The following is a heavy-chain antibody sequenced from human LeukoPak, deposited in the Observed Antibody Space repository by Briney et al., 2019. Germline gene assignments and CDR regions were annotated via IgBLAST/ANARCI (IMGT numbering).Heavy chain of an antibody. D-gene: IGHD4-17*01. CDR3: AKVDDYGDDAPGDY. V-gene: IGHV3-43D*03. J-gene: IGHJ4*02. Sequence: GGSLRLSCAASAFTFDDYAMHWVRQAQGKGLEWVCLISWDGGSTYYADSVKGRFIISRDNSKTTLYLQMNSLRAEDTALYYCAKVDDYGDDAPGDYWGQGTLVTVSS. CDR2: ISWDGGST. CDR1: AFTFDDYA.